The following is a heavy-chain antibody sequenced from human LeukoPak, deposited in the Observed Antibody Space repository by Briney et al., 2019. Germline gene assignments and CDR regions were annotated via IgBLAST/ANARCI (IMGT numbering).Heavy chain of an antibody. V-gene: IGHV3-7*01. CDR1: GFTFSSYW. CDR3: VRAKGGY. Sequence: PGGPLRLSCAASGFTFSSYWMNWVRQAPGKGLEWVANINQDGSERYYVDSVEGRFTVSRDDAASSLYLQMNSLRPEDTAVYYCVRAKGGYLGQGTLVTDSS. CDR2: INQDGSER. J-gene: IGHJ4*02.